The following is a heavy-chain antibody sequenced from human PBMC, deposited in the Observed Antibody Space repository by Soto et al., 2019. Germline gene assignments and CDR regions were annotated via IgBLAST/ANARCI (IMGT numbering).Heavy chain of an antibody. CDR3: EIRGSSQYYYYGMDV. D-gene: IGHD6-13*01. V-gene: IGHV1-24*01. CDR2: FDPEDGET. J-gene: IGHJ6*02. CDR1: GYTLTELS. Sequence: GASVKVSCKVSGYTLTELSMHWVRQAPGKGLEWMGGFDPEDGETIYAQKFQGRVTMTEDTSTDTAYMELSSLRSEDTAVYYCEIRGSSQYYYYGMDVWGQGTTVTVSS.